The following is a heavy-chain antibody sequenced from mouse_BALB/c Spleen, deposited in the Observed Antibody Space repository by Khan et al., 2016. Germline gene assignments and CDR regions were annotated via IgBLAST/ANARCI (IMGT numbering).Heavy chain of an antibody. J-gene: IGHJ4*01. CDR2: IRTKANNHAT. Sequence: EVKLEVSGGGLVQPGGSMKLSCTSSGFTLSDAWMDWVRQSPEKGLEWVAEIRTKANNHATYYAESVKGRFSISRDASNSSVYLQMNSLRPEDTGIYYCARRGIAMDYWGQGTSVTVSS. CDR3: ARRGIAMDY. V-gene: IGHV6-6*01. CDR1: GFTLSDAW.